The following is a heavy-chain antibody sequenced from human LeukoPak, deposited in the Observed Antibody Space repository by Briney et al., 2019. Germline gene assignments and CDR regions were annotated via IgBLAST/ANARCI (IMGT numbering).Heavy chain of an antibody. V-gene: IGHV3-7*03. Sequence: GGSLRLSCAASGFTFSSYEMNWVRQAPGKGLEWVANIKQDGSEKYYVDSVKGRFTISRDNAKNSLYLQMNSLRAEDTAVYYCARYRADYCSSSTSCYPYYFDYWGQGTLVTVSS. CDR3: ARYRADYCSSSTSCYPYYFDY. CDR2: IKQDGSEK. CDR1: GFTFSSYE. J-gene: IGHJ4*02. D-gene: IGHD2-2*01.